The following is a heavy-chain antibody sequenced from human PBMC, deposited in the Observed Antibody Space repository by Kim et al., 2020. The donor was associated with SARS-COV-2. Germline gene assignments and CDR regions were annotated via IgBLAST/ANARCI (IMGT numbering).Heavy chain of an antibody. CDR3: AGGCSGGSCYSGDGMDV. D-gene: IGHD2-15*01. Sequence: VKGRFTIARDNSRNTLYLQMNGLRAEDTAGYYCAGGCSGGSCYSGDGMDVWGQGTTVTVSS. J-gene: IGHJ6*02. V-gene: IGHV3-30*01.